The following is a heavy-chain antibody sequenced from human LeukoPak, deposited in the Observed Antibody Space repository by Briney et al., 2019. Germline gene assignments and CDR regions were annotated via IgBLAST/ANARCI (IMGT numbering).Heavy chain of an antibody. D-gene: IGHD3-22*01. CDR1: GFTFSNAW. V-gene: IGHV3-15*01. CDR2: IKSKTDGGTT. CDR3: TTDQFIYYDSSGYYYKTEYFQH. J-gene: IGHJ1*01. Sequence: GGSLRLSCAASGFTFSNAWMSWVRQAPGKGLEWVGRIKSKTDGGTTVYAAPVKGRFTISRDDSKNTLYLQMNSLKTEDTAVYYCTTDQFIYYDSSGYYYKTEYFQHWGQGTLVTVSS.